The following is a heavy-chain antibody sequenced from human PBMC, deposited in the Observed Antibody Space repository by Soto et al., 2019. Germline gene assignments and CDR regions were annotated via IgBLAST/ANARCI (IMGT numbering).Heavy chain of an antibody. CDR3: VARHFDY. Sequence: PGGSLRLSCAAFGFTFSTYDMHWVRQAPGKGLEWVSVISYDGSNKYYADSVKGRFTISRDNSKNTLYLQMNSLRAEDTAVYYCVARHFDYWGQGTLVTVSS. CDR2: ISYDGSNK. CDR1: GFTFSTYD. J-gene: IGHJ4*02. V-gene: IGHV3-30*03.